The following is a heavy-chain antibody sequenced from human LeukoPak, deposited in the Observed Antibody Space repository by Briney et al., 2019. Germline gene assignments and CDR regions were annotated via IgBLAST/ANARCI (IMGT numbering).Heavy chain of an antibody. J-gene: IGHJ3*02. V-gene: IGHV4-34*01. CDR3: AGYGFPLALDI. Sequence: SETLSLTCAVYGGSFSGYYWSWIRQPPGRGLEWIGEINHSGSTNYNPSLKSRVTISLDTSKNQFSLKLSSVTAAETAVYYCAGYGFPLALDIWGQGTMVTVSS. CDR1: GGSFSGYY. CDR2: INHSGST. D-gene: IGHD3-10*01.